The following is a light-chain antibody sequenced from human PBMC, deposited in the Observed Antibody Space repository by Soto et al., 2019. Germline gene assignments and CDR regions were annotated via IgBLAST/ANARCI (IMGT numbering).Light chain of an antibody. J-gene: IGLJ1*01. CDR2: EVT. CDR3: SSYAGSNNFV. Sequence: QSVLAQPPSASGFPGQSVTISCTVTSSDVGYYDYVSWYQHHPGKAPKLVIYEVTKRPSGVPDRVSASKSGNTASLTVSGLRAEDEADYYCSSYAGSNNFVFGSGTKVTLL. CDR1: SSDVGYYDY. V-gene: IGLV2-8*01.